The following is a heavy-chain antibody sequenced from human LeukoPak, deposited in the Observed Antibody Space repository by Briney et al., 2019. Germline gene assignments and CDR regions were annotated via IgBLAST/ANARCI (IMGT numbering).Heavy chain of an antibody. CDR2: IYYSGST. D-gene: IGHD5-18*01. CDR3: AREGSAMAHGWFDP. Sequence: KPSETLSLTCTVSGGSISSYYWSWIRQPPGKGLEWIGYIYYSGSTNYNPSLKSRVTISVDTPKNQFSLKLSSVTAADTAVYYCAREGSAMAHGWFDPWGQGTLVTVSS. V-gene: IGHV4-59*01. CDR1: GGSISSYY. J-gene: IGHJ5*02.